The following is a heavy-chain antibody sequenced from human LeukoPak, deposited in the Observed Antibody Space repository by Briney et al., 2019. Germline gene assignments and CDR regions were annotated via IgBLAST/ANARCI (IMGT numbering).Heavy chain of an antibody. D-gene: IGHD3-3*01. CDR1: GFTFSSYA. V-gene: IGHV3-30*04. J-gene: IGHJ4*02. CDR2: ISYDGSNK. Sequence: GRSLRLSCAASGFTFSSYAMHWVRQAPGKGLEWVAVISYDGSNKYYADSVKGRFTISRDNSKNTLYLQMNSLRAEDTAVYYCARMFAVGLPDYWGQGTLVTVSS. CDR3: ARMFAVGLPDY.